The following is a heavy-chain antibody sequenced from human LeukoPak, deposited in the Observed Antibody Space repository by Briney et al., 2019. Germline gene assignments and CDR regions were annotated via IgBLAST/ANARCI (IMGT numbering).Heavy chain of an antibody. CDR3: ARGITYGDYLDY. Sequence: PSQTLSLTCTVSGGSISSGDYYWSWIRQPPGKGLEWIGYIYYSGSTYYNPSLKSRVTISVDTSKNQFSLKLSSVTAADTAVYYCARGITYGDYLDYWGQGTLVTASS. J-gene: IGHJ4*02. CDR1: GGSISSGDYY. CDR2: IYYSGST. V-gene: IGHV4-30-4*08. D-gene: IGHD4-17*01.